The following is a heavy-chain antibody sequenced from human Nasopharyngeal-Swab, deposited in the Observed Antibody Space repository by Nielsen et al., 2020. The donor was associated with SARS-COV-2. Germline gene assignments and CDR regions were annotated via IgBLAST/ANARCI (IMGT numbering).Heavy chain of an antibody. D-gene: IGHD3-16*01. CDR2: IYSGGSST. Sequence: GGPLRLSCAASGFTFSSYAMSWVRQAPGKGLEWVSVIYSGGSSTYYADSVKGRFTISRDNSKNTLYLQMNSLRAEDTAVYYCAKPPGDYVWGSYYFDYWGQGTLVTVSS. J-gene: IGHJ4*02. V-gene: IGHV3-23*03. CDR1: GFTFSSYA. CDR3: AKPPGDYVWGSYYFDY.